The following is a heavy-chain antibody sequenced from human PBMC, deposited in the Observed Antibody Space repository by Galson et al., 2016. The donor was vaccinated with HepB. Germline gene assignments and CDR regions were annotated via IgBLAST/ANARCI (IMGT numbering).Heavy chain of an antibody. J-gene: IGHJ4*02. CDR2: ISSSGDTT. CDR3: ARGWDTSGWNIGY. D-gene: IGHD6-19*01. V-gene: IGHV3-23*01. CDR1: GFTFSSYA. Sequence: SLRLSCAASGFTFSSYAMTWVRQAPGKGLEWVSVISSSGDTTYYADSVKGRFTISRDNSKNTLYLQMNSLRVEDTAVYYCARGWDTSGWNIGYWGQGTLVTVSS.